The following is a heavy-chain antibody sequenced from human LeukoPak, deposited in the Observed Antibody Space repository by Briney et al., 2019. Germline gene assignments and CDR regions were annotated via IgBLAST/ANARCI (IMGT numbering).Heavy chain of an antibody. V-gene: IGHV4-34*01. Sequence: SETLSLTCAVYAGSFSGYYWSWIRQPPGKGLEWIGEINHSGSTNYNPSLKSRVTISVDTSKNQFSLKLSSVTAADTAVYYCARGWVVAANTFDYWGQGTLVTVSS. CDR1: AGSFSGYY. CDR2: INHSGST. CDR3: ARGWVVAANTFDY. D-gene: IGHD2-15*01. J-gene: IGHJ4*02.